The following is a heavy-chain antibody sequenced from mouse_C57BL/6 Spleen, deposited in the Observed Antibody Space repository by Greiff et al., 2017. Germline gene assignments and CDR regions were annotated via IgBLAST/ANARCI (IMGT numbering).Heavy chain of an antibody. V-gene: IGHV5-4*01. CDR2: ISDGGSYT. CDR1: GFTFSSYA. Sequence: EVKLMESGGGLVKPGGSLKLSCAASGFTFSSYAMSWVRQTPEKRLEWVATISDGGSYTYYPDNVKGRFTISRDNAKNNLYLQMSHLKSEDTAMYYCAREEGSRGFAYWGQGTLVTVSA. J-gene: IGHJ3*01. CDR3: AREEGSRGFAY.